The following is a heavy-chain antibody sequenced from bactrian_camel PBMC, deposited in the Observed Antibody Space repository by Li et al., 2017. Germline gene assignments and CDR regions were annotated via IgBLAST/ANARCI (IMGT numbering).Heavy chain of an antibody. Sequence: HVQLVESGGGSVQSGQSLRLSCGVSGDTHSSLCMGWFRQVPGKEREGVAFIDTNGGGTTYVDSVKGRFTISRDYAKNTVYLQMNSLKSEDTALYYCATPYYSDYDVFPGYGGQGTQVTV. CDR1: GDTHSSLC. J-gene: IGHJ6*01. CDR2: IDTNGGGT. D-gene: IGHD4*01. V-gene: IGHV3S1*01. CDR3: ATPYYSDYDVFPGY.